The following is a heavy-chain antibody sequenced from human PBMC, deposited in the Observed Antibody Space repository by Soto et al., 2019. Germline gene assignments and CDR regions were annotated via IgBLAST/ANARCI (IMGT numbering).Heavy chain of an antibody. Sequence: EVQLVESGGGLVKPGGSLRLSCAASGFTFSSYSMNWVRQAPGKGLEWVSSISSSSSYIYYADSVKGRFTISRDNAKNSLYLQRNSLRAEDTSVYYCARDGVHIYGMDVWGQGTTVTVSS. D-gene: IGHD6-6*01. CDR1: GFTFSSYS. V-gene: IGHV3-21*01. J-gene: IGHJ6*02. CDR3: ARDGVHIYGMDV. CDR2: ISSSSSYI.